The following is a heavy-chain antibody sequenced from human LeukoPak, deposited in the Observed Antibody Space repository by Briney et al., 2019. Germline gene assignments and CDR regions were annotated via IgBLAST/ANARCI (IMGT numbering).Heavy chain of an antibody. J-gene: IGHJ4*02. D-gene: IGHD4-17*01. CDR3: ARERRLPTVTAPYYFDY. Sequence: SVKVSCKASGGTFSSYAISWVRQAPGQGLEWMGGIIPIFGTANYAQKFQGRVTITADESTSTAYMELSSLRSEDTAVYYCARERRLPTVTAPYYFDYWGQGTLVTVSS. CDR1: GGTFSSYA. CDR2: IIPIFGTA. V-gene: IGHV1-69*01.